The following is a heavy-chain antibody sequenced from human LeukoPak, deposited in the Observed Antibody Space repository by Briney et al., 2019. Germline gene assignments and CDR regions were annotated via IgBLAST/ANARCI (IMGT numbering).Heavy chain of an antibody. D-gene: IGHD3-22*01. CDR2: IYYSGST. CDR1: GGSISSSNYY. J-gene: IGHJ5*02. CDR3: AATTYYDSSGYSYRT. Sequence: PSETLSLTCTVSGGSISSSNYYWGWIRQPPGKGLEWIGSIYYSGSTYFTPSLKSRVTISVDTSKNQFSLKLTSVTAADTAVYYCAATTYYDSSGYSYRTWGQGTLVTVSS. V-gene: IGHV4-39*01.